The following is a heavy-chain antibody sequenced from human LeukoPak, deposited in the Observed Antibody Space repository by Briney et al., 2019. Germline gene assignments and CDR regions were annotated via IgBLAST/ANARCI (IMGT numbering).Heavy chain of an antibody. CDR1: GYSFTSYW. CDR2: IHPGDSDT. V-gene: IGHV5-51*01. Sequence: ESLKISCKGSGYSFTSYWIGWVRQMPGKGLEWMGLIHPGDSDTRYSPSFQGQVTTSVDKSITTAYLQWSSLKASDIALYYCARVVVVTSTDWYFDLWGRGTLVTVSS. D-gene: IGHD2-15*01. CDR3: ARVVVVTSTDWYFDL. J-gene: IGHJ2*01.